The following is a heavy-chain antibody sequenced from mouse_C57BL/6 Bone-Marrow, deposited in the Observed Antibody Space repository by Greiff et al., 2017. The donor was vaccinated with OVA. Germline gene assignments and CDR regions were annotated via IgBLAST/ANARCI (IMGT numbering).Heavy chain of an antibody. CDR2: IYPGGGYT. CDR1: GYTFTNYW. V-gene: IGHV1-63*01. CDR3: ARRGTYSSNYVAMDY. Sequence: VQLQQSGAELVRPGTSVKMSCKASGYTFTNYWIGWAKQRPGHGLEWIGDIYPGGGYTNYNEKFKGKATLTADKSSSTAYMQFSSLTSEDSAIYYCARRGTYSSNYVAMDYWGQGTSVTVSS. D-gene: IGHD2-5*01. J-gene: IGHJ4*01.